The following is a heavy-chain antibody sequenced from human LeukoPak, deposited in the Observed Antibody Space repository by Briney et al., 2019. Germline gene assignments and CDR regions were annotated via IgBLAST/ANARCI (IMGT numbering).Heavy chain of an antibody. CDR1: GDSITKNCYW. V-gene: IGHV4-39*01. Sequence: SETLSLTCSLSGDSITKNCYWWGWIRQSPGKGLEWIGRIYSTGNSDYNPSLKTRGTISPDTAKNQSSLKLTSVSAADTAVYDRARQGIRDLQDGTWFHPWRQGILVSLSS. CDR2: IYSTGNS. J-gene: IGHJ5*02. CDR3: ARQGIRDLQDGTWFHP.